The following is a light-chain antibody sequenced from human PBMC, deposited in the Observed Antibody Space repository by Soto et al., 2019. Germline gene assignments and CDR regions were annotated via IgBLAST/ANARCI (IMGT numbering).Light chain of an antibody. CDR3: SSYGGSNTFV. CDR2: QVT. V-gene: IGLV2-8*01. CDR1: SITVVGWNY. Sequence: QSALTQPPSPSAPPGHQSPSSSPETSITVVGWNYVSWYHQYPGKAPKLLIYQVTKRPSGVPDRFSGSKSDNTASLTVSGLRADDEGLYFCSSYGGSNTFVFGSGTKLTVL. J-gene: IGLJ1*01.